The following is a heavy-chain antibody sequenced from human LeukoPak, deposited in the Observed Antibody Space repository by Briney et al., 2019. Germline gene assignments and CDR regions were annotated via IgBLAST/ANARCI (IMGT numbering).Heavy chain of an antibody. CDR2: ISALFPNT. CDR3: ARGYSSSWQLSNVDY. J-gene: IGHJ4*02. CDR1: GFTFDDYV. V-gene: IGHV3-23*01. D-gene: IGHD6-13*01. Sequence: PGGSLRLSCAASGFTFDDYVMAWFRQAPGKGLEWVSTISALFPNTYSADSVKGRFTISRDNSKNTLYLQMNSLRAEDTAVYYCARGYSSSWQLSNVDYWGQGTLVTVSS.